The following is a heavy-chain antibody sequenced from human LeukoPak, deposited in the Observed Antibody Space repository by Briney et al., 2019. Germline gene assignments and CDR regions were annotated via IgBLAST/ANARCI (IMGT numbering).Heavy chain of an antibody. CDR2: ISYDGSNK. V-gene: IGHV3-30*18. Sequence: PGGSLRLSCAASGFTFSSYGVHWVRQAPGKGLEWVAVISYDGSNKYYADSVKGRFTISRDNSKNTLYLQMNSLRADDTAVYYCAKFQVYGSGSYPVDYWGQGTLVTVSS. D-gene: IGHD3-10*01. CDR1: GFTFSSYG. J-gene: IGHJ4*02. CDR3: AKFQVYGSGSYPVDY.